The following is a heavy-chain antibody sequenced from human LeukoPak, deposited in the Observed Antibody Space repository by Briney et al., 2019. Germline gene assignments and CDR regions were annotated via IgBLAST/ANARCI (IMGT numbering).Heavy chain of an antibody. CDR3: AREDTLWFGELSFDY. D-gene: IGHD3-10*01. V-gene: IGHV3-30*04. CDR2: ISYDGSNK. J-gene: IGHJ4*02. Sequence: GGSLRLSCAASVFTFSNYAMHWVRQAPGKGREWVAVISYDGSNKYYADSVKGRFTISRDNSKNTLYLQMNSLRAEDTAVYYCAREDTLWFGELSFDYWGQGTLVTVSS. CDR1: VFTFSNYA.